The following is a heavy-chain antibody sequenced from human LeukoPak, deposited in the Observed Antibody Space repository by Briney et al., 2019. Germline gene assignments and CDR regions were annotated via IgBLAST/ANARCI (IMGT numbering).Heavy chain of an antibody. Sequence: ASVKVSCKASGYTFTGYYMHWVRQAPGQGLEWMGWINPNSGGTNYAQKFQGKVTMTRDTSISTAYMELSRLRSDDTAVYYCARELWGYYYGSGEGWFDPWGQGTLVTVSS. V-gene: IGHV1-2*02. CDR3: ARELWGYYYGSGEGWFDP. J-gene: IGHJ5*02. D-gene: IGHD3-10*01. CDR1: GYTFTGYY. CDR2: INPNSGGT.